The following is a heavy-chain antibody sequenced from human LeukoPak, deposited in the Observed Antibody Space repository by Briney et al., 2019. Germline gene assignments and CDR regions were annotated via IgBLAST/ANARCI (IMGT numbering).Heavy chain of an antibody. Sequence: GGSLRLSCAASGFTFNSYAMSWVRQAPGKGLEWVSSISVSGGNTPYADSVRGRFTISRDNSKNTLYLQMNSLSAEDTAVFYCARGGRYSGYLFYFDSWGQGTLVSVSS. J-gene: IGHJ4*02. V-gene: IGHV3-23*01. CDR3: ARGGRYSGYLFYFDS. CDR2: ISVSGGNT. CDR1: GFTFNSYA. D-gene: IGHD5-12*01.